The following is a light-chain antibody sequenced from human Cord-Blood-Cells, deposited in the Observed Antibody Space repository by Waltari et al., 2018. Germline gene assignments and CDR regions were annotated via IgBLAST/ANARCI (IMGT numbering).Light chain of an antibody. CDR3: CSYAGSSTV. CDR2: EGS. J-gene: IGLJ3*02. V-gene: IGLV2-23*01. CDR1: SRDVVSYIL. Sequence: QSALTQPASVYGSPGRSLPISCSGTSRDVVSYILFSWYQQHPGKAPKLMIDEGSKRPSGVSNRFSGSKSGNTASLTISGLQAEDEADYYCCSYAGSSTVFGGGTKLTVL.